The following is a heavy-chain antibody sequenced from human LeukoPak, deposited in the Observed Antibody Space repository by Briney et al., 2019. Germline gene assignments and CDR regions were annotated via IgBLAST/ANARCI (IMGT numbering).Heavy chain of an antibody. Sequence: GGSLRLSCAASGFTFSSYWMSWVRQAPGEGLEWVANIKQDGSEKYYVDSVKGRFTISRDNAKNSLYLQMNSLRAEDTVVYYCAELGITMIGGVWGKGTTVTISS. J-gene: IGHJ6*04. CDR2: IKQDGSEK. V-gene: IGHV3-7*01. CDR1: GFTFSSYW. D-gene: IGHD3-10*02. CDR3: AELGITMIGGV.